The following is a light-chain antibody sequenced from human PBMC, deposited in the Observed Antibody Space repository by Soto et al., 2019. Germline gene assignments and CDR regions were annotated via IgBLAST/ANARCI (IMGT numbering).Light chain of an antibody. J-gene: IGKJ2*01. V-gene: IGKV4-1*01. CDR3: QHYYSPPYT. Sequence: DIVMTQSPDSLAVSLGERATINCKSSQSVLYSSTNKNYLGWYQQKPGQTPKLLIYWAYNRDSGVPDRFSGSGSGTDFTLPVSCLQAEDVAVYYCQHYYSPPYTFGQGTRLEIK. CDR1: QSVLYSSTNKNY. CDR2: WAY.